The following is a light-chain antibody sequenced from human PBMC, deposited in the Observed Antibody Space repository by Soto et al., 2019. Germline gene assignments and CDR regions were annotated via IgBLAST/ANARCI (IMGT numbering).Light chain of an antibody. V-gene: IGLV1-47*01. J-gene: IGLJ3*02. CDR2: SNN. CDR1: SSNIGSDY. Sequence: QSVLSQPPSACGTPGQGVAIACSGSSSNIGSDYLYWYQQLPGTAPKLLIYSNNQRPSGVPDRISGSKSGTSASLAISGLRSGDDADYYCATWDDSLTGTVFGGGTKVTVL. CDR3: ATWDDSLTGTV.